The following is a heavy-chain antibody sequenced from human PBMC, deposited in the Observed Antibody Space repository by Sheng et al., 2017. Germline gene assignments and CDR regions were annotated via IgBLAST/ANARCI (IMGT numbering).Heavy chain of an antibody. CDR1: GGSFSGYY. CDR2: INHSGST. D-gene: IGHD6-13*01. V-gene: IGHV4-34*01. J-gene: IGHJ5*02. Sequence: QVQLQQWGAGLLKPSETLSLTCAVYGGSFSGYYWSWIRQPPGKGLEWIGEINHSGSTNYNPSLKSRVTISVDTSKNQFSLKLSSVTAADTAVYYCARGRPGGGQQLAQRYNWFDPWGPGNPGHRLL. CDR3: ARGRPGGGQQLAQRYNWFDP.